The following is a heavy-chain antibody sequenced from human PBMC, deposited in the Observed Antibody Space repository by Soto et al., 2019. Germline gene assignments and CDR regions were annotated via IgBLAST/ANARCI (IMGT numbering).Heavy chain of an antibody. Sequence: SGEVCCKASGFTFTSSPVQWVLQARGQRLEWIGWIVVGSGNTNYAQKFQERVTITRDMSTSTAYMELSSLRSEDTAVYYCAARAAAGSPFDYWGQGTLVTVSS. CDR3: AARAAAGSPFDY. CDR1: GFTFTSSP. V-gene: IGHV1-58*01. J-gene: IGHJ4*02. CDR2: IVVGSGNT. D-gene: IGHD6-13*01.